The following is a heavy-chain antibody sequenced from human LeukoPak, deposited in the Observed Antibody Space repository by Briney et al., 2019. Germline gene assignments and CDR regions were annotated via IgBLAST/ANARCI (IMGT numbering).Heavy chain of an antibody. CDR1: GLAFSAYK. Sequence: PGGFLRLSCAGSGLAFSAYKMPWVRQAPRKGLVWVSRISTDGYTTDYADFVQGRFTASRDNTKNTWSLEMNSLRAEDTAVYYCVVGGSPGYWGQGTLVTVSS. CDR2: ISTDGYTT. D-gene: IGHD2-15*01. CDR3: VVGGSPGY. J-gene: IGHJ4*02. V-gene: IGHV3-74*01.